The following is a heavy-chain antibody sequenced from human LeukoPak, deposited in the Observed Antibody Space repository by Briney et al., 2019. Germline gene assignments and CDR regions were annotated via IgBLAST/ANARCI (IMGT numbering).Heavy chain of an antibody. CDR2: INPNSGGT. D-gene: IGHD5-18*01. J-gene: IGHJ4*02. CDR3: ARELFGGYSYGYVFY. CDR1: GYTFTAYY. V-gene: IGHV1-2*02. Sequence: ASVKVSCKASGYTFTAYYMHWVRQAPGQGLEWMGWINPNSGGTNYGQKFQGRVAMTRDTSITTSYMELSSLTSDDTAVYYCARELFGGYSYGYVFYWGQGTLVTVSS.